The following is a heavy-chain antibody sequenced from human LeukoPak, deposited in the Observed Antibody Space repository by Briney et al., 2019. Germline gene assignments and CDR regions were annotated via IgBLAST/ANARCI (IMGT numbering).Heavy chain of an antibody. CDR3: ARVESTSCYGCIDY. V-gene: IGHV1-69*02. Sequence: SVKVSCKASGGTFSSYTISWVRQAPGQGLEWMGRVIPILGIANYAQKFQGRVTITADKSTSTAYMELSSLRSEDTAVYYCARVESTSCYGCIDYWGQGTQVTVSS. J-gene: IGHJ4*02. CDR2: VIPILGIA. CDR1: GGTFSSYT. D-gene: IGHD2-2*01.